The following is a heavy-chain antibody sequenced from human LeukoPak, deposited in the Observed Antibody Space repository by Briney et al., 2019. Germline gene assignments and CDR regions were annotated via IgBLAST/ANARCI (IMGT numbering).Heavy chain of an antibody. D-gene: IGHD3-10*01. J-gene: IGHJ4*02. CDR2: IYYSGSN. V-gene: IGHV4-39*01. CDR1: VGSISSNSYY. CDR3: ARTRYYYNSRSYGAPYYFDY. Sequence: SETLSLTSVVSVGSISSNSYYWGWIRQPPGKGLEWIGSIYYSGSNYYNPSLKSRVTISVDTSKNQFSLKLSSVTAADTAVYYCARTRYYYNSRSYGAPYYFDYWGQGTLVTVSS.